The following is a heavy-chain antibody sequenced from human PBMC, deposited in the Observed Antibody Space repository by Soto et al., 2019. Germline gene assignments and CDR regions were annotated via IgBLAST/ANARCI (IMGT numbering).Heavy chain of an antibody. CDR2: INPNNGVT. CDR3: AAAAIPVAGRHPDF. Sequence: QVQLVQSGAEVKRLGASVKVSCKASGYMFTGFYLHWVRQAPGQGLEWMGWINPNNGVTTYAKNFQGRVTMTRDSSISTAYMELSSLRPDDTAVYFCAAAAIPVAGRHPDFWGQGTVVTVS. CDR1: GYMFTGFY. D-gene: IGHD6-19*01. V-gene: IGHV1-2*02. J-gene: IGHJ4*02.